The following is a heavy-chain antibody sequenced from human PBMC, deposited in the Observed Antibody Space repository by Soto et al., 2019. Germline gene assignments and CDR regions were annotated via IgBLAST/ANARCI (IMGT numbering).Heavy chain of an antibody. Sequence: EVQLLESGGGLVQPGGSLRLSCAASGFTFSSYAMSWVRQAPGKGLEWVSAISGSGGSTYYADSVKGRFTISRDNSKNTPYLKMNSLRAEDTAVYYRAKDRVSYFDYWGQGTLVTVSS. CDR2: ISGSGGST. CDR1: GFTFSSYA. D-gene: IGHD3-10*01. CDR3: AKDRVSYFDY. V-gene: IGHV3-23*01. J-gene: IGHJ4*02.